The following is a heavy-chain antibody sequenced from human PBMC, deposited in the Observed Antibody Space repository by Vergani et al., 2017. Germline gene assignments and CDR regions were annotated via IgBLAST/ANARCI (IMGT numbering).Heavy chain of an antibody. J-gene: IGHJ4*02. V-gene: IGHV4-38-2*01. CDR1: GYSISSGYY. Sequence: QVQLQESGPGLVKPSETLSLTCAVSGYSISSGYYWGWIRQPPGKGLEWIGSIYHSGSTYYNPSLKSRVTISVDTSKNQFSLKLSSGTAADTAVYYCARHGGQLDFDYWGQGTLVTVSS. CDR2: IYHSGST. D-gene: IGHD2-2*01. CDR3: ARHGGQLDFDY.